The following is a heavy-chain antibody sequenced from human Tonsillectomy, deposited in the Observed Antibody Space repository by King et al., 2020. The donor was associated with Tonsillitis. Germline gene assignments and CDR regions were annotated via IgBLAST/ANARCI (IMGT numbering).Heavy chain of an antibody. J-gene: IGHJ6*02. CDR1: GGSISSSSYY. D-gene: IGHD4-17*01. CDR3: ASLDYGDYYGMDV. Sequence: QLQESGPGLVKPSETLSLTCTVSGGSISSSSYYWGWIRQPPGKGLEWIGSIYYSGSTYYNPSLKSRVTISVDTSKNQFSLKLSSATAADTAVYYCASLDYGDYYGMDVWGQGTTVTVSS. V-gene: IGHV4-39*01. CDR2: IYYSGST.